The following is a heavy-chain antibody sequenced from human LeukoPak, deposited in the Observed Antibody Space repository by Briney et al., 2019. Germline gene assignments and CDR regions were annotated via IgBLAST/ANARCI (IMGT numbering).Heavy chain of an antibody. CDR3: TTPSGTARYYYNAFDI. V-gene: IGHV3-15*04. J-gene: IGHJ3*02. CDR1: GFIFSKAW. Sequence: NPGGSLRLSCAASGFIFSKAWMSWVRQAPGKGLEWVGRIGANTDGGTTDYAAPVKGRFTISRDDSENTLYLQMNSLKTEDTAVYYCTTPSGTARYYYNAFDIWGQGTMVTVSS. CDR2: IGANTDGGTT. D-gene: IGHD3-22*01.